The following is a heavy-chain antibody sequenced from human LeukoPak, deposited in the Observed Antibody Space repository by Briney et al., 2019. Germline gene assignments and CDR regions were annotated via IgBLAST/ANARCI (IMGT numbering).Heavy chain of an antibody. CDR1: GFTFSSYS. Sequence: SGGSLRLSCAASGFTFSSYSMNWVRQAPGKGLEWVSSISGSSSYIYYADSVKGRFTISRDNAKNSLYLQMNSLRAEDTAVYYCATGPNGDYFDYWGQGTLVTVSS. V-gene: IGHV3-21*01. D-gene: IGHD4-17*01. CDR3: ATGPNGDYFDY. CDR2: ISGSSSYI. J-gene: IGHJ4*02.